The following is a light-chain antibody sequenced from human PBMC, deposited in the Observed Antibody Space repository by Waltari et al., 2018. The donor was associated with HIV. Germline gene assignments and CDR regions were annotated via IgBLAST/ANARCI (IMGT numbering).Light chain of an antibody. Sequence: QSALTQPPSASGAPGQSVPISCPGTSRAIGVHNYVSWYQQHPANAPKLIIYEVTKRPSGVPDRFSGSKSGNTASLTVSGLQPEDEADYYCSSYVGTNNVLFGGGTKLTVL. V-gene: IGLV2-8*01. J-gene: IGLJ2*01. CDR3: SSYVGTNNVL. CDR1: SRAIGVHNY. CDR2: EVT.